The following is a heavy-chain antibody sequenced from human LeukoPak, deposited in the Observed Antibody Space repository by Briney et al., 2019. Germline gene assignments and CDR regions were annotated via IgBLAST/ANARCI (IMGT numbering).Heavy chain of an antibody. CDR2: INHSGST. Sequence: SETLSLTCAVYGGSFSGYYWSWIRQPPGKGLEWIGEINHSGSTNYNPSLKSRVTISVDTSKNQFSLKLSSVTAADTAVYYCARAIPLPLLYGMDVWGQGTTVTVSS. J-gene: IGHJ6*02. CDR3: ARAIPLPLLYGMDV. V-gene: IGHV4-34*01. CDR1: GGSFSGYY. D-gene: IGHD2/OR15-2a*01.